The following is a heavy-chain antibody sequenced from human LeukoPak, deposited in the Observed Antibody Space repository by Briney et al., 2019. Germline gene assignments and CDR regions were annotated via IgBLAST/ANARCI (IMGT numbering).Heavy chain of an antibody. V-gene: IGHV4-31*03. D-gene: IGHD3-3*01. CDR2: IYYSGST. Sequence: PSQTLSHTCTVSGGSISSGGYYWSWIRQYPGKGLEWIGYIYYSGSTYYNPSLKSRVTISVDTSKNQFSLKLSSVTAADTAVYYCARDQRNYDFWSGYYTHYYYYGMDVWGQGTTVTVSS. J-gene: IGHJ6*02. CDR1: GGSISSGGYY. CDR3: ARDQRNYDFWSGYYTHYYYYGMDV.